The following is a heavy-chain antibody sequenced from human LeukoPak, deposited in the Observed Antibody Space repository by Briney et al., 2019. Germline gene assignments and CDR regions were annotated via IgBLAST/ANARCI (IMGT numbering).Heavy chain of an antibody. V-gene: IGHV4-34*01. CDR1: GGSFSGYY. J-gene: IGHJ4*02. Sequence: SETLSLTCAVYGGSFSGYYWSWIRQPPGKGLEWIGEINHSGSTNYNPSLKSRVTISVDTSKNQFSLKLSSVTAADTAVYYCAREDAPLLWFGERNPGFDYWGQGTLVTVSS. CDR3: AREDAPLLWFGERNPGFDY. CDR2: INHSGST. D-gene: IGHD3-10*01.